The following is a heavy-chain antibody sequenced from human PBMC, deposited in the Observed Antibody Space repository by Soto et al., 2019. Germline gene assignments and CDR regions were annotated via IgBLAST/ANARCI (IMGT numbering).Heavy chain of an antibody. D-gene: IGHD2-15*01. CDR1: GFTFSSYA. CDR2: ISGSGGST. CDR3: AKGNPYCSGGSCYVDY. J-gene: IGHJ4*02. V-gene: IGHV3-23*01. Sequence: GSLRLSCAASGFTFSSYAMSWVRQAPGKGLGWVSAISGSGGSTYYADSVKGRFTVSRDNSKNTLYLQMNSLRAEDTAVYYCAKGNPYCSGGSCYVDYWGQGTLVTVSS.